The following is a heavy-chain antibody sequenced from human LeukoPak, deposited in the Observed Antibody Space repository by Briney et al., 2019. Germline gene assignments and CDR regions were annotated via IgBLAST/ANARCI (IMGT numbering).Heavy chain of an antibody. V-gene: IGHV4-34*01. D-gene: IGHD6-19*01. CDR2: INHSGST. CDR3: ARGIQQWLVEVGIDY. Sequence: PSETLSLTCAVYGGSFSGYYWSWIRQPPGKGLEWIGEINHSGSTNYNPSLKSRVTISVDTSKNQFSLKLSSVTAADTAVYYCARGIQQWLVEVGIDYWGQGTLVTVSS. CDR1: GGSFSGYY. J-gene: IGHJ4*02.